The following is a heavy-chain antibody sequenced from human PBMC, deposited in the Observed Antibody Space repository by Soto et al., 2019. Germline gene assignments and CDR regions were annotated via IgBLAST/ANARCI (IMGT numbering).Heavy chain of an antibody. CDR1: GGSVGTGINY. CDR2: IFTSGSA. J-gene: IGHJ6*02. D-gene: IGHD5-12*01. Sequence: QVQLQESGPGLVRPSETLSLTCTVSGGSVGTGINYWTWIRQPPGKGLEWIGNIFTSGSANYDPSLKPRVTISVDTSKNQFSLKLSSVAAADTAVYYCARDGKVDIDRGGYYYYDMDVWGQGTTVTVSS. CDR3: ARDGKVDIDRGGYYYYDMDV. V-gene: IGHV4-61*01.